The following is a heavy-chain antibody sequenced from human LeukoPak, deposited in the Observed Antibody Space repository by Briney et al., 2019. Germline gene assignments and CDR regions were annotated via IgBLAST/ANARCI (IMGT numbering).Heavy chain of an antibody. J-gene: IGHJ4*02. CDR2: IYPGDSDT. CDR3: ARSGAVSGYYYFDY. V-gene: IGHV5-51*01. D-gene: IGHD6-19*01. CDR1: GYSFTNYW. Sequence: GESLKISCKGSGYSFTNYWIGWVRQMPGKGLEWMGIIYPGDSDTRYTPSFRGQVTTSADKSISTAYLQWSSLKASDTAMYYCARSGAVSGYYYFDYWGQGTLVTVSS.